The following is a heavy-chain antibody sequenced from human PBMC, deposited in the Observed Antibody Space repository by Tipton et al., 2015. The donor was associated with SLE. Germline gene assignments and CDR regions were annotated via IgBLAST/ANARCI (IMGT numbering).Heavy chain of an antibody. CDR2: IYYSGST. V-gene: IGHV4-59*01. CDR3: ARDLGGDFDY. CDR1: GGSISSYY. J-gene: IGHJ4*02. D-gene: IGHD4-17*01. Sequence: TLSLTCTVSGGSISSYYWSWVRQPPGKGLEWIGFIYYSGSTDYNPSLKSRVTISVDTSKNQFSLKVSSVTAADTVVYYCARDLGGDFDYWGQGTLVTVSS.